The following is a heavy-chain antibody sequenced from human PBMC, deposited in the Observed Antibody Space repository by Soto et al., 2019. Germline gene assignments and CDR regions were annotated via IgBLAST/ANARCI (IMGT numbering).Heavy chain of an antibody. D-gene: IGHD4-17*01. CDR2: ISAYNGNT. CDR3: ASSPLRAYGYFDY. CDR1: GYPFNTYG. V-gene: IGHV1-18*01. Sequence: GASVKVSCKASGYPFNTYGVSWVRQAPGQGLEWMGWISAYNGNTEYAQKLQGRVTMTTDTSTSTAYMELRSLRSDDTAVYYCASSPLRAYGYFDYWGQRTLVTVSS. J-gene: IGHJ4*02.